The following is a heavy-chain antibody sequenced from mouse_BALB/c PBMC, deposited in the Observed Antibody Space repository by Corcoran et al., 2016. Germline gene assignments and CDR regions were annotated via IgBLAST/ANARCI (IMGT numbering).Heavy chain of an antibody. CDR2: IYPGSGST. CDR3: ASYDGYYAMDY. D-gene: IGHD2-3*01. J-gene: IGHJ4*01. V-gene: IGHV1-81*01. CDR1: GYTFTDYV. Sequence: QVQLQQSGPELVKPGTSVKMSCKASGYTFTDYVISWVKQRTGQGLEWIGEIYPGSGSTYYNEKSKGKATLTADKSSNTADMQLSSLTSEDSAVYFCASYDGYYAMDYWGQGTSVTVSS.